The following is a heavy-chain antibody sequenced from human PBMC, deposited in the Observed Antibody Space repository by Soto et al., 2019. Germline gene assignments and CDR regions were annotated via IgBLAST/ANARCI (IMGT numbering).Heavy chain of an antibody. CDR2: VYHNGRT. V-gene: IGHV4-4*02. CDR1: GDSLTTNHW. D-gene: IGHD6-19*01. J-gene: IGHJ4*02. Sequence: QVQLQESGTGLVKPSGTLSLTCAVSGDSLTTNHWWSWVRQPPGKGLEWIGEVYHNGRTDYNPSLRSRVTMSIDTSKNQFSLKLTSVTAADTAIYYCARDAAVPGESDRFDYWGQGTLVTVSS. CDR3: ARDAAVPGESDRFDY.